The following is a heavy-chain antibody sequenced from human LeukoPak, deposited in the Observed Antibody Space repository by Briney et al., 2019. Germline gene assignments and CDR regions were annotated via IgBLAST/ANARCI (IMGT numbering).Heavy chain of an antibody. CDR2: IRNKANNYAT. Sequence: GGSLRLSCAASGFTFSVSAMYWVRQASGKGLEWVGRIRNKANNYATANAASLKGRFTISRDDSKNTAYLQMNSLETEDTAMYYCTYTSSSGVVYWGQGTLVTVSS. J-gene: IGHJ4*02. CDR1: GFTFSVSA. D-gene: IGHD6-6*01. V-gene: IGHV3-73*01. CDR3: TYTSSSGVVY.